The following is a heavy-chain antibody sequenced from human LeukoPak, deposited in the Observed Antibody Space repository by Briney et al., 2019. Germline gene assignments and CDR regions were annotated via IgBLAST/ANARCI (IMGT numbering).Heavy chain of an antibody. D-gene: IGHD3-10*01. V-gene: IGHV1-18*01. CDR3: ARDTTTYYYGSGSSDFDY. CDR2: ISAYNGNT. CDR1: GYTFTSYG. J-gene: IGHJ4*02. Sequence: ASVKVSCKASGYTFTSYGISWVRQAPGQGLEGMGWISAYNGNTNYAQKLQGRVTMTTDTSTSTAYMELRSLRSDDTAVYYCARDTTTYYYGSGSSDFDYWGQGTLVTVSS.